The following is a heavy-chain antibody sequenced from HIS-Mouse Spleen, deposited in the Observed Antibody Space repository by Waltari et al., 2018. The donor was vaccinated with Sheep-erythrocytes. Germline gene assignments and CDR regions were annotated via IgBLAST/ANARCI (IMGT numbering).Heavy chain of an antibody. Sequence: QVQLVQSGAAVKKPGSSVKVSCTASGGTFSSHAISWVRQAPGQGLEWMGRIIPILGIANYEQKFQGRVTITADKSTSTAYMELSSLRSEDTAVYYCAQTGATTPHFDYGGQGTLVTVSS. CDR3: AQTGATTPHFDY. V-gene: IGHV1-69*04. D-gene: IGHD1-26*01. CDR2: IIPILGIA. CDR1: GGTFSSHA. J-gene: IGHJ4*02.